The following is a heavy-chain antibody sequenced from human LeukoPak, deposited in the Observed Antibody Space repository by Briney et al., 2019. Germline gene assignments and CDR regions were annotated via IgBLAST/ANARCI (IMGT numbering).Heavy chain of an antibody. CDR2: ITGNSARV. J-gene: IGHJ4*02. CDR1: GFIFGDYA. Sequence: PGRSLRLSCAASGFIFGDYAIHWVRQGPGKGLEWVSGITGNSARVGYADSVKGRFTISRDDAKNSLYLQMNSLRPEDTALYFCATGVGYCSSSSCVFDYWGQGTLVTVSS. D-gene: IGHD2-2*01. V-gene: IGHV3-9*01. CDR3: ATGVGYCSSSSCVFDY.